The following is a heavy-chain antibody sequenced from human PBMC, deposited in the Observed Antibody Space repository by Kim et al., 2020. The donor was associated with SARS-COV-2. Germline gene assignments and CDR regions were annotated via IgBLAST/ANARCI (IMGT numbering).Heavy chain of an antibody. Sequence: AQNLQGRVTMTTDTSTSTAYMELRSLRSDDTAVYYCAKDRRYGSGSYFDFWGQGTLVTVSS. J-gene: IGHJ4*02. V-gene: IGHV1-18*01. CDR3: AKDRRYGSGSYFDF. D-gene: IGHD3-10*01.